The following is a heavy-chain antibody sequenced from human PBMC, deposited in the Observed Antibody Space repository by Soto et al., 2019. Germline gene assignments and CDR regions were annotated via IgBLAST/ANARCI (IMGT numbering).Heavy chain of an antibody. CDR1: GGSISSGGYY. CDR3: ARNRDGYNQYYLDY. J-gene: IGHJ4*02. Sequence: SETLSLTCTVSGGSISSGGYYWSWIRQHPGEGLEWIGYIYYSGSTYYNPSLKSRVAISVDTSKNQLSLKLSSVTAADTAIYYCARNRDGYNQYYLDYWGQGTLVTVSS. D-gene: IGHD5-12*01. CDR2: IYYSGST. V-gene: IGHV4-31*03.